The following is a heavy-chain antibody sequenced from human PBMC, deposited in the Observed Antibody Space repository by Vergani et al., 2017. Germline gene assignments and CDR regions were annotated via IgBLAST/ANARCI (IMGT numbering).Heavy chain of an antibody. CDR1: GGTFSSYA. V-gene: IGHV1-69*12. Sequence: QVKLVQSGAEVKKPGSSVKVSCKASGGTFSSYAISWVRQAPGQGLEWMGGIVPIFGTANYAQKFQGRVTITADESTSTDYRELSSLRSEDTAVYYCARAKGGSYYGDYYYGMDVWGQGTTVTVSS. CDR2: IVPIFGTA. D-gene: IGHD1-26*01. J-gene: IGHJ6*02. CDR3: ARAKGGSYYGDYYYGMDV.